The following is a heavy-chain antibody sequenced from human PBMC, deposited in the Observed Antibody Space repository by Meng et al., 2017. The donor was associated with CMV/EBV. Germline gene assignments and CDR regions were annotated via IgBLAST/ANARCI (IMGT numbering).Heavy chain of an antibody. Sequence: ESLKIPRAALGFNFDFFTMHWIRQGPGKGLGWVSLITSDGGSTNYADTVKGRFTITRDNSQNSLYLQVNSLRSEDTAVYYCEKDVRERMSFYGVDVWGQGTTVTVSS. CDR1: GFNFDFFT. D-gene: IGHD3-10*01. CDR3: EKDVRERMSFYGVDV. J-gene: IGHJ6*02. V-gene: IGHV3-43*01. CDR2: ITSDGGST.